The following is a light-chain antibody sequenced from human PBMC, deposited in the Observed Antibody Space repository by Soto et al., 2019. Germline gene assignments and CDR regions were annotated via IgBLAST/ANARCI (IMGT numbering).Light chain of an antibody. V-gene: IGLV2-23*01. Sequence: QSVLTQPASVSGSPGQSITISCTGTSSDVGSYNLVSWYQQHPGKAPKLMIYEGSKRPSGVSNRFSGSKSGNTASLTISGLQAEDEADYYCCSYAGSSDVFGTGTKV. CDR3: CSYAGSSDV. CDR2: EGS. CDR1: SSDVGSYNL. J-gene: IGLJ1*01.